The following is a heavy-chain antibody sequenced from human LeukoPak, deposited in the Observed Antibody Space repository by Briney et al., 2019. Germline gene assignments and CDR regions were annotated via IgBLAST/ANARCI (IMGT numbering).Heavy chain of an antibody. CDR1: GGSFSGYF. CDR3: ARPIKGY. Sequence: SETLSLTCAVYGGSFSGYFWSWIRQPPGKGLEWIGEINHSGSTNYNPSLKSRVTISVDTSKNQFSLKLSSVTAADTAVYYCARPIKGYWGQGTLVTVSS. V-gene: IGHV4-34*01. CDR2: INHSGST. J-gene: IGHJ4*02.